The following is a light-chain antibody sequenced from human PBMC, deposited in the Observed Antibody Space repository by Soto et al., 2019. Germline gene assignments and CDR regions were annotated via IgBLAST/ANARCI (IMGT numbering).Light chain of an antibody. V-gene: IGKV1-5*01. J-gene: IGKJ1*01. CDR3: QQYHTDWT. CDR2: AAS. CDR1: ESIDNW. Sequence: DIEMTQNHSTLSASVGDTVTITCRASESIDNWLAWYQQKPGKAPKLLIFAASTLVRGVPSRFSGRGSGTEFTLTISSLQADDYATFYCQQYHTDWTFGQGTKVDIK.